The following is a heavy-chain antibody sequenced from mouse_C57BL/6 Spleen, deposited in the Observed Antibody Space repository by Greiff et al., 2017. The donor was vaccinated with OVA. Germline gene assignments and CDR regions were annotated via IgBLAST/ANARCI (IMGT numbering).Heavy chain of an antibody. CDR3: ARKDYGSIDY. CDR2: IYPSDSET. D-gene: IGHD1-1*01. V-gene: IGHV1-61*01. CDR1: GYTFTSYW. Sequence: QVHVKQSGAELVRPGSSVKLSCKASGYTFTSYWMDWVKQRPGQGLEWIGNIYPSDSETHYNQKFKDKATLTVDKSSSTAYMQLSSLTSEDSAVYYCARKDYGSIDYWGQGTTLTVSS. J-gene: IGHJ2*01.